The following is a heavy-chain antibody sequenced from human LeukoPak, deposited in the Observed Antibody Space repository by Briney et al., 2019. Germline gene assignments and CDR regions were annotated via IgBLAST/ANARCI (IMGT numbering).Heavy chain of an antibody. CDR2: ISGSGGSA. CDR3: AQGSYCTGTDCYNMDV. J-gene: IGHJ6*02. V-gene: IGHV3-23*01. Sequence: TGESLRLSCAASGFIFNNYAMSWVRQAPGRGPEWVSAISGSGGSAYYAASVRGRFTISRDNSKNTLFLQMDSLRGEDTAVYYCAQGSYCTGTDCYNMDVWGRGTTVTVSS. CDR1: GFIFNNYA. D-gene: IGHD2-2*02.